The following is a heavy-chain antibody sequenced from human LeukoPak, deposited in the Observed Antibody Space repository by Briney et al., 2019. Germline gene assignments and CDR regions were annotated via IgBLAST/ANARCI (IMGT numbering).Heavy chain of an antibody. CDR1: GFSVSNTY. Sequence: GGSLRLSCAASGFSVSNTYMSWVRQAPGKGLEWVSIIYSGGNTYYADSVKGRFTISRDNSKNTLYLQMNSLRAEDTAVYYCARARYSYVPHYYYYGMDVWGQGTTVTVSS. J-gene: IGHJ6*02. CDR2: IYSGGNT. V-gene: IGHV3-53*05. CDR3: ARARYSYVPHYYYYGMDV. D-gene: IGHD5-18*01.